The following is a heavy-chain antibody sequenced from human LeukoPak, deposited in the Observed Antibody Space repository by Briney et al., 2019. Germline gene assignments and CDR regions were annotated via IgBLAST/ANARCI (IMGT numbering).Heavy chain of an antibody. J-gene: IGHJ4*01. V-gene: IGHV3-33*01. CDR2: IWSDGTNR. D-gene: IGHD4-11*01. CDR1: GFIFSHHG. Sequence: TGGSLRLSCAASGFIFSHHGMHWVRQAPGQGLEWVAVIWSDGTNRFYADSVKGRFTISRDNSQNTVFLQMDSLRVKDTAIYCCARDAQRGFDYSNSLKYWGHGTLVTVSS. CDR3: ARDAQRGFDYSNSLKY.